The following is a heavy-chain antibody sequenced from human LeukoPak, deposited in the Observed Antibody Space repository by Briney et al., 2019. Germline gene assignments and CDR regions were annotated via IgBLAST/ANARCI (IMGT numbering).Heavy chain of an antibody. CDR3: AKGPAGTVPSAFDI. CDR1: GFTFSSYA. V-gene: IGHV3-23*01. J-gene: IGHJ3*02. CDR2: ISGSGGST. Sequence: PGGSLRLSCASSGFTFSSYAMSWVRQAPGKGLEGVSAISGSGGSTYYADAVKGRFTISRDNSKNTLYLQMNSLRAEDTAVYYCAKGPAGTVPSAFDIWGQGTMVTVSS. D-gene: IGHD6-13*01.